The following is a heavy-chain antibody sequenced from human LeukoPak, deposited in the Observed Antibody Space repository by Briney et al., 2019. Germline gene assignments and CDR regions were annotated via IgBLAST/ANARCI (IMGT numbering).Heavy chain of an antibody. CDR3: ARGRKGGLYSSSWFREDY. CDR2: INHSGST. Sequence: SETLSLTCTVSGGSISSYYWSWIRQPPGKGLEWIGEINHSGSTNYNPSLKSRVTISVDTSKNQFSLKLSSVTAADTAVYYCARGRKGGLYSSSWFREDYWGQGTLVTVSS. V-gene: IGHV4-34*01. J-gene: IGHJ4*02. D-gene: IGHD6-13*01. CDR1: GGSISSYY.